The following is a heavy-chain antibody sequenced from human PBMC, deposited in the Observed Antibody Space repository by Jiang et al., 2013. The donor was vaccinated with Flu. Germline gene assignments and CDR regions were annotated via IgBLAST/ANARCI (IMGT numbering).Heavy chain of an antibody. V-gene: IGHV1-69*01. CDR3: ACYYDSSGYFLDDAFDI. D-gene: IGHD3-22*01. CDR1: RHFSSYA. J-gene: IGHJ3*02. Sequence: SGAEVKKPGVLGEGLLQGFWRHFSSYAISWVRQAPGQGLEWMGGIIPIFGTANYAQKFQGRVTITADESTSTAYMELSSLRSEDTAVYYCACYYDSSGYFLDDAFDIWGQGTMVTVSS. CDR2: IIPIFGTA.